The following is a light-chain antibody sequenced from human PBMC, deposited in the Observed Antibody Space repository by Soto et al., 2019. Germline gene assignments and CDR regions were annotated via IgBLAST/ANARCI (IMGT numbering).Light chain of an antibody. V-gene: IGKV3-15*01. CDR2: GAS. J-gene: IGKJ5*01. CDR3: QQYNTWRQIT. Sequence: EIVMTQSPATLSVSPGERATLSCRASQSISSNLGWYQQKPGQAPRLLIYGASTRATGIPARFSGSGSGTEFPLTISSLQSEDSAVYYCQQYNTWRQITFGQGTRLEIK. CDR1: QSISSN.